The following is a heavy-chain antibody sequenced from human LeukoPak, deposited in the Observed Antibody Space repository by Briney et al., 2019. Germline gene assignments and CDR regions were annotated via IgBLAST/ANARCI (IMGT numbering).Heavy chain of an antibody. Sequence: GGSLRLSCAASGFTFSSYSMNWVRQAPGKGLEWVSSISSSSSYIYYADSVKGRFTISRDNAKNSLYLQMNSLRAEDTAVYYCASNNWNGPMDVWGKGTTVTASS. D-gene: IGHD1-20*01. CDR3: ASNNWNGPMDV. J-gene: IGHJ6*03. V-gene: IGHV3-21*01. CDR2: ISSSSSYI. CDR1: GFTFSSYS.